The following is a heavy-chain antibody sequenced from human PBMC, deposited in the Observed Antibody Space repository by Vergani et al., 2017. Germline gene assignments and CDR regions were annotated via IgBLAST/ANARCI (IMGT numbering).Heavy chain of an antibody. CDR3: ATDGAGYSSSWYWYFDL. V-gene: IGHV1-24*01. CDR2: FDPEDGET. D-gene: IGHD6-13*01. Sequence: QVQLVQSGAEVKKPGASVKVSCKVSGYTLTELSMHWVRQAPGKGLEWMGGFDPEDGETIYAQMFQGRVTMTEDTSTDTAYMELSSLRSEDTAVYYCATDGAGYSSSWYWYFDLWGRGTLVTVSS. J-gene: IGHJ2*01. CDR1: GYTLTELS.